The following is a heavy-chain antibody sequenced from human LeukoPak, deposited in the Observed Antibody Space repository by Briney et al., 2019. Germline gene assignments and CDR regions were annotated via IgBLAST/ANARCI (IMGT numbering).Heavy chain of an antibody. V-gene: IGHV3-30*03. CDR1: GFTFSSYG. CDR2: ISYDGSNK. Sequence: GGSLRLSCAASGFTFSSYGMHWVRQAPGKGLEWVAVISYDGSNKYYADSVKGRFTISRDNAKNSLYLQMNSLRAEDTALYYCAREVEWGQGTLVTVSS. D-gene: IGHD2-2*01. CDR3: AREVE. J-gene: IGHJ4*02.